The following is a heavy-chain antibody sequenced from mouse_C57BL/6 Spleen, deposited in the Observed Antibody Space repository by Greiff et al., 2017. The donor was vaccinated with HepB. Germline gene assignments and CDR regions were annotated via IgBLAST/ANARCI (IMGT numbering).Heavy chain of an antibody. CDR1: GYTFTSYW. Sequence: QVQLQQPGAELVKPGASVKLSCKASGYTFTSYWMQWVKQRPGQGLEWIGEIDPSDSYTNYNQKFKGKATLTVDKSSSTAYMQLSSLTSEDSAVYYCARGGLRYWYFDVWGTGTTVTVSS. CDR3: ARGGLRYWYFDV. J-gene: IGHJ1*03. V-gene: IGHV1-50*01. D-gene: IGHD2-2*01. CDR2: IDPSDSYT.